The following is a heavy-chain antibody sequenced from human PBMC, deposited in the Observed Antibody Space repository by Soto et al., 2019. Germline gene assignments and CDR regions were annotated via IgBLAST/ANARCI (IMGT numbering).Heavy chain of an antibody. D-gene: IGHD6-13*01. CDR1: GGSISSSSYY. J-gene: IGHJ5*02. Sequence: PSETLSLTCTVSGGSISSSSYYWGWIRQPPGKGLEWIGSIYYSGSTYYNPSLKSRVTISVDTSKNQFSLKLSSVTAADTAVYYCARPSRYSSSWYPSENWFDPWGQGTLVTVSS. CDR2: IYYSGST. CDR3: ARPSRYSSSWYPSENWFDP. V-gene: IGHV4-39*01.